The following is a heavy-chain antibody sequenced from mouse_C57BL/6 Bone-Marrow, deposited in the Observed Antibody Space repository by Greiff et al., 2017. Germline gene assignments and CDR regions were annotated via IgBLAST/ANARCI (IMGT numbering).Heavy chain of an antibody. Sequence: VQLQQSGPELVKPGASVKISCKASGYSFTGYYMNWVKQSPEKSLEWIGEINPSTGGTTYNQKFKAKATLTVDKSSSTAYMQLKSLTSEDSAVYYCARGDYYGSSPYYYAMDYWGQGTSVTVSS. V-gene: IGHV1-42*01. J-gene: IGHJ4*01. CDR2: INPSTGGT. D-gene: IGHD1-1*01. CDR3: ARGDYYGSSPYYYAMDY. CDR1: GYSFTGYY.